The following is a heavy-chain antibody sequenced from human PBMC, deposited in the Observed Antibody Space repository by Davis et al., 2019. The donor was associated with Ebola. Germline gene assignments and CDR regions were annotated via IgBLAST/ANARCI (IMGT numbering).Heavy chain of an antibody. J-gene: IGHJ4*02. Sequence: PGGSLRLSCAASGFTFNSYAMSWVRQAPGKGLEWVSTISDSGGSTYYADSVKGRFTISRDIFKNTLYLQMNSLRAEDTAVYYCAKSGQWLDYFDYWGQGALVTVSS. CDR2: ISDSGGST. D-gene: IGHD6-19*01. CDR1: GFTFNSYA. CDR3: AKSGQWLDYFDY. V-gene: IGHV3-23*01.